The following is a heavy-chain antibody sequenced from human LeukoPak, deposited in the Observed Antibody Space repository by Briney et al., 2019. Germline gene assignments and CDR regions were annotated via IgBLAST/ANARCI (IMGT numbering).Heavy chain of an antibody. J-gene: IGHJ4*02. Sequence: SSETLSLTCTVSGGSISSYYWSWIRQPPGKGLEWIGYIYYSGSTNYNPSLKSRVTISVDTSKNQFSLKLSSVTAADTAVNYCARLQLAPDRTLDYWGQGTLVTVSS. CDR3: ARLQLAPDRTLDY. D-gene: IGHD2-2*01. CDR1: GGSISSYY. CDR2: IYYSGST. V-gene: IGHV4-59*01.